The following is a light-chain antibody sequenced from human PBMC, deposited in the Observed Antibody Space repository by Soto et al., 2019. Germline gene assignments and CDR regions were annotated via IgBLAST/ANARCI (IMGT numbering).Light chain of an antibody. J-gene: IGKJ1*01. Sequence: EIVMTQSPVTLSVSPGERATLSCRASQSVNSNLAWYQQKPGQAPSLLIYGASTRDTGVPTRFSGSGSGTEFTLTITNLQSEDFAVYYCQQYNNWPPWTFGQGTKVDIK. V-gene: IGKV3D-15*01. CDR1: QSVNSN. CDR3: QQYNNWPPWT. CDR2: GAS.